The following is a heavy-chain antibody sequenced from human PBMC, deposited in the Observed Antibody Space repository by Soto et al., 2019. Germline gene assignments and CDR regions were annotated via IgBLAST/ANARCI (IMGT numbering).Heavy chain of an antibody. J-gene: IGHJ4*02. Sequence: PSETLSLTCSVSSDSVRGYYWGWIRQPPGKGLEWIGYIHYSGSTNYNPSNKSRVTVSLDTSKNQFSLSLSSVTAADTAIYYCARCHDYGAYEIDYWGQGALVTVS. V-gene: IGHV4-59*08. D-gene: IGHD4-17*01. CDR1: SDSVRGYY. CDR3: ARCHDYGAYEIDY. CDR2: IHYSGST.